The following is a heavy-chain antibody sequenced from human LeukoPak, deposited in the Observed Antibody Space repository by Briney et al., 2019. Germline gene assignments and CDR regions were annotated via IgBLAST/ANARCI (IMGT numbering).Heavy chain of an antibody. D-gene: IGHD5-18*01. J-gene: IGHJ4*02. CDR3: ARSGYSYGPDY. CDR1: GGSISSGGYS. CDR2: IYYSGST. Sequence: SQTLSLTCAVSGGSISSGGYSWSWIRQPPGKGLEWIGYIYYSGSTNYNPSLKSRVTISVDTSKNQFSLKLSSVTAADTAVYYCARSGYSYGPDYWGQGTLVTVSS. V-gene: IGHV4-61*08.